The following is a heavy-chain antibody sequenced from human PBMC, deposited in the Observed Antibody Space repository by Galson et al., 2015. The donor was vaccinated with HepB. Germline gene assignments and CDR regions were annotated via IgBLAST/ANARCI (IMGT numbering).Heavy chain of an antibody. V-gene: IGHV5-51*01. CDR1: GYSSTSYW. D-gene: IGHD6-13*01. CDR3: ATAAAGTVADAFDI. CDR2: IYPGDSDT. Sequence: QSGAHATQPGASPSISRMGSGYSSTSYWSGWVPQMPGKGMEWMGIIYPGDSDTRYSPSFQGQVTISADKSISTAYLQWSSLKASDTAMYYCATAAAGTVADAFDIWVQGTMVTVSS. J-gene: IGHJ3*02.